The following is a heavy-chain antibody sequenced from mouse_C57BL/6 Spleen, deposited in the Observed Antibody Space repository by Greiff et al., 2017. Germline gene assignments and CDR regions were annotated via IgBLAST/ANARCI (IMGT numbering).Heavy chain of an antibody. Sequence: DVHLVESGPELVKPGASVKIPCKASGYTFTDYNMDWVKQSHGKSLEWIGDINPNNGGTNYNQKFKGKATLTVDKSSSTAYMELRSLTSEDTAVYYCARRRQLRPGDVDYWGQGTTLTVAA. CDR3: ARRRQLRPGDVDY. J-gene: IGHJ2*01. V-gene: IGHV1-18*01. D-gene: IGHD3-2*02. CDR2: INPNNGGT. CDR1: GYTFTDYN.